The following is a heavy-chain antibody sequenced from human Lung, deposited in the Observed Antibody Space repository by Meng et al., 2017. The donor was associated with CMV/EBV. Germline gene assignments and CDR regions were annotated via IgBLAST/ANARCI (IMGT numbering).Heavy chain of an antibody. CDR1: GDSVSSNSAA. Sequence: SLSLXCAISGDSVSSNSAAWNWIRQSPSRGLEWLGRTYYRSKWYNDYAVSVISRITINPNTSKNQFSLQLNSVTPEDTSVYYCAREGPTVTPYDYWGQGXLVTVSS. CDR2: TYYRSKWYN. J-gene: IGHJ4*02. CDR3: AREGPTVTPYDY. D-gene: IGHD4-17*01. V-gene: IGHV6-1*01.